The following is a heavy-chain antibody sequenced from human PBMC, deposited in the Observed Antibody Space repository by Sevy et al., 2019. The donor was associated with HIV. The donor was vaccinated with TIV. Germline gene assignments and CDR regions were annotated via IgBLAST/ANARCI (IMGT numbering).Heavy chain of an antibody. CDR1: GFSFSSYT. J-gene: IGHJ5*01. D-gene: IGHD4-17*01. CDR3: AKDYGDFKNWFDS. V-gene: IGHV3-23*01. CDR2: IGGSDDRT. Sequence: GGSLRLSRAASGFSFSSYTMAWVRQAPGKGLEWVSSIGGSDDRTFYAGPVKGRFTISRDNSKNALHLQMNSLRAEDTAVYYCAKDYGDFKNWFDSWGQGTLVTVSS.